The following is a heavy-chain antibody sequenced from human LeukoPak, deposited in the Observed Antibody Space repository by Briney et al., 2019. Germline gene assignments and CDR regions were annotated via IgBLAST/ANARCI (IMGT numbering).Heavy chain of an antibody. D-gene: IGHD3-10*01. CDR1: GGSISSSNW. V-gene: IGHV4-4*02. CDR2: IYHRGNT. Sequence: SETLSLTCAVSGGSISSSNWWNWVRQTPGKGLEWIGEIYHRGNTHYNPSLKSRVTMSVDTSTNQFSLRVNSVTAADTAVYYRARVLYYYGSGVNYYYYMDVWGKGTTVTISS. J-gene: IGHJ6*03. CDR3: ARVLYYYGSGVNYYYYMDV.